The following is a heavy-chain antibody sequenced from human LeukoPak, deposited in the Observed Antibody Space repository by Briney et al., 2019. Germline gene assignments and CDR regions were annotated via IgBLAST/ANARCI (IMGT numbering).Heavy chain of an antibody. CDR1: GFTFNDYY. V-gene: IGHV3-11*01. CDR2: MSSSGSTI. Sequence: PGGSLRLSCAASGFTFNDYYMSWIRQAPGKGLEWVSYMSSSGSTIYYADSVKGRFTISRDNAKNSLYLQMNSLRAEDTAVYYCAKDPPPNNYYDSSGYYRNWFDPWGQGTLVTVSS. D-gene: IGHD3-22*01. J-gene: IGHJ5*02. CDR3: AKDPPPNNYYDSSGYYRNWFDP.